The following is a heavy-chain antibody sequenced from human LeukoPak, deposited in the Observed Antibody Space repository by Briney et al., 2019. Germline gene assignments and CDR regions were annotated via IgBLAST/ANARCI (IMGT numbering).Heavy chain of an antibody. V-gene: IGHV1-69*05. Sequence: EASVKVSCKASGGTFSSYAISWVRQAPGQGLEWMGGIIPIFGTTNYAQKFQGRVTITTDESTSTAYMELGSLRSEDTAVYYCARDHGDGYNPGDRSFDYWGQGTLVAVSS. CDR2: IIPIFGTT. CDR3: ARDHGDGYNPGDRSFDY. D-gene: IGHD5-24*01. J-gene: IGHJ4*02. CDR1: GGTFSSYA.